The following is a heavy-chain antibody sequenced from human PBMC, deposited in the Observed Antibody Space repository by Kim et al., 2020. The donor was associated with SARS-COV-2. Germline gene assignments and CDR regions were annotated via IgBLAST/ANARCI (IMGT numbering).Heavy chain of an antibody. D-gene: IGHD1-26*01. Sequence: SVKVSCKASGGTFSSYAISWVRQAPGQGLEWMGGIIPIFGTANYAQKFQGRVTITADESTSTAYMELSSLRSEDTAVYYCARAWELGVRGLYFDYWGQGTLVTVSS. J-gene: IGHJ4*02. CDR3: ARAWELGVRGLYFDY. CDR2: IIPIFGTA. CDR1: GGTFSSYA. V-gene: IGHV1-69*13.